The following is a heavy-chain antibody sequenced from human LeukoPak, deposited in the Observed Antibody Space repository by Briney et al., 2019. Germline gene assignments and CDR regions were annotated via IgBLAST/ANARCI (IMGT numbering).Heavy chain of an antibody. CDR2: IRGRTYGETT. CDR1: GFPFSDYS. Sequence: PGRSLRLSCTASGFPFSDYSMSWFRQAPGKGLEWVGFIRGRTYGETTEYAASLKGRFTLSRDDSRSFAYLQMNSLKTEDTAVYYCTRGGMYTLKYFQYWGQGTLVTVSS. CDR3: TRGGMYTLKYFQY. V-gene: IGHV3-49*03. J-gene: IGHJ1*01. D-gene: IGHD1-1*01.